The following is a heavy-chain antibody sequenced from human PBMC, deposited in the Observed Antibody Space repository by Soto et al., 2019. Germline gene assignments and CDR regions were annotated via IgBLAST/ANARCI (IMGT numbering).Heavy chain of an antibody. CDR3: AKVRVKMAMDFSIEYYKWFDT. D-gene: IGHD2-2*03. CDR2: IDPSDDYT. Sequence: QVQLVQSGAEVKKPGASVKVSCKTSGYNFINYYVHWVRQDPGQGLEWVGIIDPSDDYTVYAEKFQSKVTLTTDASTSTLLMELTRLTSADTAIYFCAKVRVKMAMDFSIEYYKWFDTWGQRNLVTVSS. V-gene: IGHV1-46*01. CDR1: GYNFINYY. J-gene: IGHJ5*02.